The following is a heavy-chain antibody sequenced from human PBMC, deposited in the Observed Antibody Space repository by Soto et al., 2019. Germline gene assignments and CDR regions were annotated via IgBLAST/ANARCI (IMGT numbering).Heavy chain of an antibody. CDR3: ARAVAGTKQFDP. D-gene: IGHD6-19*01. CDR2: IYYSGST. Sequence: SETLSLTCTVSGGSISSYYWSWIRQPPGKGLEWIGYIYYSGSTNYNPSLKSRVTISVDTSKNQFSLKLSSVTAADTAVYYCARAVAGTKQFDPWGQGTLVTVSS. V-gene: IGHV4-59*01. J-gene: IGHJ5*02. CDR1: GGSISSYY.